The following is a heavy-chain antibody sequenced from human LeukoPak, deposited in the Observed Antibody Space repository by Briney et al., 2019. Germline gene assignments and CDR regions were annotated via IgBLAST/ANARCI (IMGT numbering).Heavy chain of an antibody. J-gene: IGHJ4*02. CDR3: TLSDPGRY. CDR1: GFTFSGSA. V-gene: IGHV3-73*01. D-gene: IGHD2-21*02. CDR2: IRSKANNYAT. Sequence: GGSLRLSCAASGFTFSGSAMDWVRQASGKGLEWVGRIRSKANNYATAYAASVKGRFTLSRDDSKDTAYLQMNSLKTEDTAVYYRTLSDPGRYWGQGTLVTVSS.